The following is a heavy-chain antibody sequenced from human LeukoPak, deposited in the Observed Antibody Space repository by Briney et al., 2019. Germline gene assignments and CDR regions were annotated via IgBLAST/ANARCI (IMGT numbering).Heavy chain of an antibody. CDR1: GFTFSSYW. CDR2: IKTDGSST. D-gene: IGHD4-11*01. V-gene: IGHV3-74*01. J-gene: IGHJ4*02. CDR3: ARGDSNYGGGLDY. Sequence: PGGSLRLSCAASGFTFSSYWMHWVRQAPGKGLVWVSHIKTDGSSTNYAESVKGRFTISRDNAKDTVYLQMNSLRAEDTAVYYCARGDSNYGGGLDYWGQGTLVTVSS.